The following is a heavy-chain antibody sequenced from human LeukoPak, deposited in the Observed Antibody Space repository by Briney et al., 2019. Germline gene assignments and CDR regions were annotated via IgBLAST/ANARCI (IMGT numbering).Heavy chain of an antibody. CDR1: GFTFSSHG. D-gene: IGHD5-24*01. J-gene: IGHJ4*02. CDR3: VRDNAAADGALDY. Sequence: GGSLRLSCVASGFTFSSHGMHWVRQAPGKGLEGVAVLWYDGSHRFYPDSVKCRFTISRDNSKNTLFLQMDSLRVDDTAVYYCVRDNAAADGALDYWGRGSLVTVSS. V-gene: IGHV3-33*01. CDR2: LWYDGSHR.